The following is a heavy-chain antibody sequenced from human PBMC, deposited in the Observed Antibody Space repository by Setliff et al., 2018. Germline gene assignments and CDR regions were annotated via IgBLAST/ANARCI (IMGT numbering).Heavy chain of an antibody. J-gene: IGHJ6*03. D-gene: IGHD3-10*01. CDR2: IYSSGIT. V-gene: IGHV4-59*01. Sequence: PSETLSLTCTVSGGPITNFYWNWIRQSPGKGLEWIGYIYSSGITNYNPSLKSRLTMSVDTSKNQFSLHLSSMTAADTAVYYCARGYRGVQAVYYYYYYMDVWGKGTTVTVSS. CDR3: ARGYRGVQAVYYYYYYMDV. CDR1: GGPITNFY.